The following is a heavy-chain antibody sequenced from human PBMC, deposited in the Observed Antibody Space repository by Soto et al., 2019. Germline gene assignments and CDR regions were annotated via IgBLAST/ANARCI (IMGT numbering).Heavy chain of an antibody. CDR1: GFSFSDYF. J-gene: IGHJ6*02. V-gene: IGHV3-11*01. CDR3: AREGYFYGLDV. CDR2: NSGSDSTI. Sequence: GGSLRLSCAASGFSFSDYFMSWIRQAPGKGLEWISYNSGSDSTIYYADSVKGRFTISRDNAKNLLYLQMNSLRAEDTAVYYCAREGYFYGLDVWGQGTTVTVSS.